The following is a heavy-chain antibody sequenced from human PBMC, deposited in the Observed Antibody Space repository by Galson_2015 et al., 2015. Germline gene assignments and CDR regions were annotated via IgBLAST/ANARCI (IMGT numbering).Heavy chain of an antibody. Sequence: SLRLSCAASGFTFSSYGMHWVRQAPGKGLEWVAVIWYDGSNKYYADSVKGRFTISRDNSKNTLYLQMNSLRAEDTAVYYCARDRGLGYSVNYYGMDVWGQGTTVTVSS. J-gene: IGHJ6*02. V-gene: IGHV3-33*01. D-gene: IGHD3-10*01. CDR3: ARDRGLGYSVNYYGMDV. CDR2: IWYDGSNK. CDR1: GFTFSSYG.